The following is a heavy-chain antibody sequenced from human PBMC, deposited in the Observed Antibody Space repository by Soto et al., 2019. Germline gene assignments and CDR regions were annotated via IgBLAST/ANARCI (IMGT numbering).Heavy chain of an antibody. CDR3: ARDLGTALVGFDYGMDV. CDR1: GFTFSNYW. V-gene: IGHV3-7*01. D-gene: IGHD5-18*01. CDR2: IKKDGSDK. J-gene: IGHJ6*02. Sequence: EVHVVESGGGLVQPGGSLKLSCVASGFTFSNYWMSWVRQAPGKGLEWVANIKKDGSDKNYVDSVEGRFSIFRDNAKNSLHLKMYGLRAEDTAVYYCARDLGTALVGFDYGMDVWGQGTTVTVSS.